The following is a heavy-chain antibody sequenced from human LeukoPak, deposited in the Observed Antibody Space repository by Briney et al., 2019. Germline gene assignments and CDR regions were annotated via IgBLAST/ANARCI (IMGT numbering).Heavy chain of an antibody. Sequence: SETLSLTCTVSGGSISSSSYYWGWLRQPPGKGLEWIGSIYYSGSTYYNPSLKSRVTISVDTSKNQFSLKLSSVTAADTAVYYCARRGGYGDWLATLYFDYWGQGTLVTVSS. J-gene: IGHJ4*02. D-gene: IGHD4-17*01. CDR1: GGSISSSSYY. CDR2: IYYSGST. V-gene: IGHV4-39*01. CDR3: ARRGGYGDWLATLYFDY.